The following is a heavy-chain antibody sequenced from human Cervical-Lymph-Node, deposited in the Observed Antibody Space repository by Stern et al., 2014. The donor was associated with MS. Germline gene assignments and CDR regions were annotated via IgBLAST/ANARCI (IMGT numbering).Heavy chain of an antibody. CDR3: ARKRYCTGGTCSLDDMDV. CDR2: IKLTGGST. Sequence: VQLVESGAEVKKPGASVKVSCKASGYSFTNYYMQWVRQAPGQGLEWMGIIKLTGGSTYYAQKFQGRVTMTRDTSTSTVYMELSSLRSEDTAVYYCARKRYCTGGTCSLDDMDVWGQGTTVTVSS. D-gene: IGHD2-15*01. V-gene: IGHV1-46*01. J-gene: IGHJ6*02. CDR1: GYSFTNYY.